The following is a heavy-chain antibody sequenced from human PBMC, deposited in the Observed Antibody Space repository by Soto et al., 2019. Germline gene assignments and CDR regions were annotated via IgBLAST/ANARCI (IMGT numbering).Heavy chain of an antibody. CDR3: ARGGPYYYDSSGYYYDFDY. D-gene: IGHD3-22*01. CDR1: GFTFSSYA. V-gene: IGHV3-30-3*01. Sequence: GGSLRLSCAASGFTFSSYAMHWVRQAPGKGLEWVAVISYDGSNKYYADSVKGRFTISRDNSKNTLYLQMNSLRAEDTAVYYCARGGPYYYDSSGYYYDFDYWGQGTLVTVSS. CDR2: ISYDGSNK. J-gene: IGHJ4*02.